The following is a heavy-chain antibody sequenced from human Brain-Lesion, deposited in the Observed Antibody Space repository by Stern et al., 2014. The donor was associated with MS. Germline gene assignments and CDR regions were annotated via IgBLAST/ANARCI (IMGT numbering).Heavy chain of an antibody. D-gene: IGHD6-19*01. V-gene: IGHV4-39*01. CDR2: IYYSGSN. Sequence: QVQLQESGPGLVKPSETLSLTCTVSGGSISSSSYYWGWIRQPPGKGLEXIGSIYYSGSNYYNPSLKSRVTIYVDTSKNQFSLKLSSVTAADTAVYYCARHEAVAAPGGFDYWGQGTLVTVSS. CDR1: GGSISSSSYY. CDR3: ARHEAVAAPGGFDY. J-gene: IGHJ4*02.